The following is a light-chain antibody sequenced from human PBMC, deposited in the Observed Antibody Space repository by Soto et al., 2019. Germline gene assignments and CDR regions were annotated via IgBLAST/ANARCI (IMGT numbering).Light chain of an antibody. Sequence: QAVVTQEPSLTVSPGGTVTLTCGSSTGAVASGHYPYWFQQKPGQAPRTLIYDTSKKHSWTPARFSGSLLGGKAALTLSGAQPEDEADYYCLLSYSDAVAFGGGTKLTFL. CDR2: DTS. CDR3: LLSYSDAVA. CDR1: TGAVASGHY. J-gene: IGLJ2*01. V-gene: IGLV7-46*01.